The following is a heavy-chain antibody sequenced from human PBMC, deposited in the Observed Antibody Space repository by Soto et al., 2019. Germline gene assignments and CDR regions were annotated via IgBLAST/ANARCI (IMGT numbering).Heavy chain of an antibody. V-gene: IGHV4-39*01. J-gene: IGHJ6*03. Sequence: SETLSLTCTVSGGSVSSGSYYWGWIRQPPGKGLEWIGSIYYSGNTYYNPSLKSRVTISIDTSKNQFSLKLSSVTAADTAMYYCARHVGGYYYYMEVWGKGTTVTVSS. CDR2: IYYSGNT. CDR1: GGSVSSGSYY. CDR3: ARHVGGYYYYMEV. D-gene: IGHD2-15*01.